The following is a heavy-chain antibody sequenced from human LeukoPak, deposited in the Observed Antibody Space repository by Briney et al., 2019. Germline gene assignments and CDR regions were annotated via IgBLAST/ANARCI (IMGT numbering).Heavy chain of an antibody. V-gene: IGHV4-30-4*08. Sequence: SQTLSLTCSVSGGSISSGNYYWTWIRQPPEKGLEWIGYIYYSGSTYYNPSLKSRINISVDTSKNQFSLKLSSVTAADTALYYCARGPKNSGSSFDPWGQGTLVTVSS. CDR3: ARGPKNSGSSFDP. D-gene: IGHD1-7*01. CDR1: GGSISSGNYY. CDR2: IYYSGST. J-gene: IGHJ5*02.